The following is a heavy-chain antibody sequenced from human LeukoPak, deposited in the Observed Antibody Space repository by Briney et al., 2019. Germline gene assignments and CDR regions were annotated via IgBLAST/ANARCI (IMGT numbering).Heavy chain of an antibody. J-gene: IGHJ3*02. V-gene: IGHV3-20*04. CDR2: INWNGGST. CDR1: GFTFDDYG. D-gene: IGHD3-22*01. Sequence: GGSLRLSCAASGFTFDDYGMSWVRQAPGKGLEWVSGINWNGGSTGYADSVKGRFTISRDNAKNSLYLQMNSLRAEDTALYYCARDRRITMIVKYAFDIWGQGTMVTVSS. CDR3: ARDRRITMIVKYAFDI.